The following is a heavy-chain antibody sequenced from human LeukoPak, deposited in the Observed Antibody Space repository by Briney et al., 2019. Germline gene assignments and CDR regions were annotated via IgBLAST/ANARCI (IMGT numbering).Heavy chain of an antibody. V-gene: IGHV3-74*01. D-gene: IGHD3-10*01. Sequence: GGSLRLSCAASGFTFSDYWIHWVRQDPGKGLVWVSRINTDGSITNYADSVKGRFSISRDNAKNTLYLQMSSLRAEDTAVYYCARDRGPRTGFMVREAYDYWGQGTLVTVSS. J-gene: IGHJ4*02. CDR1: GFTFSDYW. CDR3: ARDRGPRTGFMVREAYDY. CDR2: INTDGSIT.